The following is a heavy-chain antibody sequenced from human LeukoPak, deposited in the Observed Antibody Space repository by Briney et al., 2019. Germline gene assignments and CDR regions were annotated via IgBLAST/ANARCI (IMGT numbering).Heavy chain of an antibody. D-gene: IGHD1-26*01. CDR2: ISAYNGNT. V-gene: IGHV1-18*01. Sequence: AASVKVSCKASGYTFTSYGISWVRQAPGQGLEWMGWISAYNGNTNYAQKLQGRVTMTTDTSTSTAYMELRSLRSDDTAVYYCARGASVGASTHQNDYWGQGTLVTVSS. CDR3: ARGASVGASTHQNDY. CDR1: GYTFTSYG. J-gene: IGHJ4*02.